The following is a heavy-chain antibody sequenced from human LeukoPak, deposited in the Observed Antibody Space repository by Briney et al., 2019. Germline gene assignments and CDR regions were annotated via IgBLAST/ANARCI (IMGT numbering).Heavy chain of an antibody. CDR2: IYTSGST. V-gene: IGHV4-61*02. D-gene: IGHD2-2*01. J-gene: IGHJ3*02. CDR3: AYEYQLYFDI. Sequence: PSETLSLTCTVSGYSISSGSYYWSWIRQPAGKGLEWIGRIYTSGSTNYNPSLKSRVTISVDTSKNQFSLKLSSVTAADTAVYYCAYEYQLYFDIWGQGTMVTVSS. CDR1: GYSISSGSYY.